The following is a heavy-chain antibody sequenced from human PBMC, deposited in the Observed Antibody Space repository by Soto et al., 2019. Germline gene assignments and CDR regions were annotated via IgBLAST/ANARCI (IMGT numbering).Heavy chain of an antibody. CDR3: AEGGRQWLVTSAFNY. CDR1: GFTFSDYA. J-gene: IGHJ4*02. V-gene: IGHV3-30*03. CDR2: VSHDGRNT. D-gene: IGHD6-19*01. Sequence: VQLVESGGGVVQPGRSLRLSCAASGFTFSDYAMHWVRQAPGKGLEWVAVVSHDGRNTHYADSVKGRFTISRDSSKNTVSLEMPSLRAEDTAVYYCAEGGRQWLVTSAFNYWGQGALVTVSS.